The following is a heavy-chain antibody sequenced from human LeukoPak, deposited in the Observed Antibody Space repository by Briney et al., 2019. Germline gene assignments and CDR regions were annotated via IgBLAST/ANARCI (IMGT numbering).Heavy chain of an antibody. CDR3: ARSQYYDILTGYYY. CDR2: IYYSGST. CDR1: GGSISSYY. Sequence: SETLSLTCTVSGGSISSYYWSWIRQPPGKGLGWIGYIYYSGSTNYNPSLKSRVTISVDTSKNQFSLKLSSVTAADTAVYYCARSQYYDILTGYYYWGQGTLVTVSS. D-gene: IGHD3-9*01. V-gene: IGHV4-59*01. J-gene: IGHJ4*02.